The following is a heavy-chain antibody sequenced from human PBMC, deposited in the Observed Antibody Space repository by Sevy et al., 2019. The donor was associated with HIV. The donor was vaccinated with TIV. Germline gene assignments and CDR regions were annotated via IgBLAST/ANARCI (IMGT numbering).Heavy chain of an antibody. CDR3: ARGTVEMATIYDY. CDR2: ISSSGSTI. Sequence: GGSLRLSCAASGFTFSDYYMSWIRKAPGKGLEWVSYISSSGSTIYYADSVKGRFTISRDNAKNSLYLQMNSLRAEDTAVYYCARGTVEMATIYDYWGQGTLVTVSS. D-gene: IGHD5-12*01. J-gene: IGHJ4*02. V-gene: IGHV3-11*01. CDR1: GFTFSDYY.